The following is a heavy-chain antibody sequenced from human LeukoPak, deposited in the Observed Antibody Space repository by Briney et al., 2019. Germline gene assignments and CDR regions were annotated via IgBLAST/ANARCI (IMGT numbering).Heavy chain of an antibody. CDR3: ARANGSGSYYFYYYYGMDV. Sequence: ASVKVSCKASGYTFTSYHMHWVRQAPGQGLEWMGIINPSGGSTSYAQKFQGRVTMTRDTSTSTVYMELSSLRSEDTAVYYCARANGSGSYYFYYYYGMDVWGQGTTVTVSS. J-gene: IGHJ6*02. CDR2: INPSGGST. V-gene: IGHV1-46*01. D-gene: IGHD3-10*01. CDR1: GYTFTSYH.